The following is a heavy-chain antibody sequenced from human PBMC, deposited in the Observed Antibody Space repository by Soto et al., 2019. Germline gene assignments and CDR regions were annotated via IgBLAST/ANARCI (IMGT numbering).Heavy chain of an antibody. CDR1: GFTFSSYA. V-gene: IGHV3-30-3*01. Sequence: QVQLVESGGGVVQPGRSLRLSCAASGFTFSSYAMHWVRQAPGKGLEWVAVISYDGSNKYYADSVKGRFTISRDNSKNTRYLQMNSVRAEDTAVYYCARGGRGDYVLDYGMDVWGQGTTVTVSS. J-gene: IGHJ6*02. CDR2: ISYDGSNK. CDR3: ARGGRGDYVLDYGMDV. D-gene: IGHD4-17*01.